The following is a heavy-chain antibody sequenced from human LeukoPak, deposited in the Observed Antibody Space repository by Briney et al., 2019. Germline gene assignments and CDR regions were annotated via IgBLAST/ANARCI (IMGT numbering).Heavy chain of an antibody. V-gene: IGHV1-18*01. CDR1: GYTFTSCG. CDR2: IAVYNGDT. D-gene: IGHD6-19*01. Sequence: EASVKVSCKASGYTFTSCGISWVRQAPGQGPEWMGWIAVYNGDTKFLQKFQGRVTLTTDASTNTAYMELRSLTSHDTAVYYCARQAGYSTGWYGGYYFDHWGQGTPVTVSA. CDR3: ARQAGYSTGWYGGYYFDH. J-gene: IGHJ4*02.